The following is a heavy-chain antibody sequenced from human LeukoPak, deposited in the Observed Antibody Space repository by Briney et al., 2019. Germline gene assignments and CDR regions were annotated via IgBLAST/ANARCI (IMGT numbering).Heavy chain of an antibody. CDR3: ARDLRASGTSRFDP. V-gene: IGHV4-59*01. CDR2: IYNTGGI. Sequence: SGSLSLTCTVSGVSISSDYRSWVRQPPGKGLEWVGCIYNTGGINDNPYLRSRVTISVDTSKTHFSLQLTSVPTTGTAVYYCARDLRASGTSRFDPWGQGTLVTVSS. J-gene: IGHJ5*02. CDR1: GVSISSDY. D-gene: IGHD1-26*01.